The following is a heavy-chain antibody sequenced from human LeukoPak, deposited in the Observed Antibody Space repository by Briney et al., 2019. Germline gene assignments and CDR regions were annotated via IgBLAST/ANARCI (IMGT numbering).Heavy chain of an antibody. D-gene: IGHD6-19*01. Sequence: PGGSLRLSCAASGFAFSSYWMSWVRQAPGKGLEWVANIKQDGSEKYYVDSVKGRFTISRDNAKNSLYLQMNSLRAEDTAVYYCARDPYSRGWPSYYYYGMDVWGQGTTVTVSS. CDR3: ARDPYSRGWPSYYYYGMDV. V-gene: IGHV3-7*01. J-gene: IGHJ6*02. CDR2: IKQDGSEK. CDR1: GFAFSSYW.